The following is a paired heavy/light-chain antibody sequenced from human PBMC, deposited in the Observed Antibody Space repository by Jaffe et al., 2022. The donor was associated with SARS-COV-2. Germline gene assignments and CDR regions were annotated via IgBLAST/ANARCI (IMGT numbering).Light chain of an antibody. Sequence: EVVLTQSPGTLSLSPGETATLSCRASQSVGSTYLAWYQQKPGQAPSLLISGTSRRATGVPDRFSGSGSGTDFTLTISRLEPEDFAVYYCQQYGSSPITFGQGTNLEIE. J-gene: IGKJ2*01. CDR3: QQYGSSPIT. V-gene: IGKV3-20*01. CDR1: QSVGSTY. CDR2: GTS.
Heavy chain of an antibody. Sequence: QITLKESGPTRVKPTQTLTLTCTLSGFSLSTSEVGVGWIRQPPGRALEWLAHIYWDDDKRYSPSLRSRLTIAKDTSKNQVVLTMTNMDPVDTGTYYCARRQEYRPYWDVGWFGPWGQGILVTVSS. CDR2: IYWDDDK. V-gene: IGHV2-5*02. J-gene: IGHJ5*02. CDR1: GFSLSTSEVG. D-gene: IGHD1-1*01. CDR3: ARRQEYRPYWDVGWFGP.